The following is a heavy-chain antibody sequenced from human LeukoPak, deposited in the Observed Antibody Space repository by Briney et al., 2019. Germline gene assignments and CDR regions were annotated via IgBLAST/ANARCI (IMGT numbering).Heavy chain of an antibody. CDR1: GFTFSSYW. CDR2: LKLYGSEK. Sequence: GGSLRLSCAASGFTFSSYWMRWVRQAPGKGREGVANLKLYGSEKYFVDSVKSQLTISRDNAKNSLYLQMHSLIAEDTAVYYCVRSGLFYYMDVWRKGTTVTVSS. J-gene: IGHJ6*03. V-gene: IGHV3-7*01. CDR3: VRSGLFYYMDV. D-gene: IGHD3-22*01.